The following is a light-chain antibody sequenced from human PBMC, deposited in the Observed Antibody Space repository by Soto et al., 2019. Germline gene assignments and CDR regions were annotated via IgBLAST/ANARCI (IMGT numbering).Light chain of an antibody. Sequence: QSVLTQPASVSGSPGQSITVSCTGTTKDIGVSNYVSWYQQHPGKAPRLILYDVSNRPSGVSARFSGSKSGNTASLTISGLQIEDEADYYCTSYTSSSTLFGTGTKVTVL. CDR3: TSYTSSSTL. CDR1: TKDIGVSNY. CDR2: DVS. V-gene: IGLV2-14*03. J-gene: IGLJ1*01.